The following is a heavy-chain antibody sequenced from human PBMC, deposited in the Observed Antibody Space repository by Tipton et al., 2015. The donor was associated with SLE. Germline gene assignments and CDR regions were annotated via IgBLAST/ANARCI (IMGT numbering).Heavy chain of an antibody. V-gene: IGHV3-30*03. CDR1: GFTFRTHA. D-gene: IGHD6-13*01. Sequence: SLRLSCAASGFTFRTHAMHWVRQAPGKGLEWVSFISRDGSSVYYGDSVKGRFTISRDNSKNALYLEMNSLRVEDTSVYYCARYSRSGWFDPWGQGTLVTVSS. CDR2: ISRDGSSV. J-gene: IGHJ5*02. CDR3: ARYSRSGWFDP.